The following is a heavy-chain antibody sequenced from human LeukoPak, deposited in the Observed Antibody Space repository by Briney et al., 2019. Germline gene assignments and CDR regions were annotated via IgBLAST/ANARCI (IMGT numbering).Heavy chain of an antibody. Sequence: GASVKVSCKASGCTFTSYAISWVRQAPGQGLEWMGGIIPIFGTANYAQKFQGRVTITADASTSTAYMELSSLRSEDTAVYYCARDKRDNRNDARISGGAFDIWGQGTMVTVSS. CDR2: IIPIFGTA. CDR1: GCTFTSYA. V-gene: IGHV1-69*01. J-gene: IGHJ3*02. D-gene: IGHD1-20*01. CDR3: ARDKRDNRNDARISGGAFDI.